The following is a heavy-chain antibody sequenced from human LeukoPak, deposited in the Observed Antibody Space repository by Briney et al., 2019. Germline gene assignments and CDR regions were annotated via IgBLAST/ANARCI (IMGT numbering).Heavy chain of an antibody. Sequence: PSETLSLTCTVSGGSFSNYYWSWIRQPAGKGLEWIGRIYTSGSTNYNPSVKSRVTMSVDTSNNQFSLKLTSVTAADTAVYCCARQPPQYYGMDVWGQGTTVTVSS. CDR1: GGSFSNYY. V-gene: IGHV4-4*07. J-gene: IGHJ6*02. CDR3: ARQPPQYYGMDV. CDR2: IYTSGST. D-gene: IGHD1-14*01.